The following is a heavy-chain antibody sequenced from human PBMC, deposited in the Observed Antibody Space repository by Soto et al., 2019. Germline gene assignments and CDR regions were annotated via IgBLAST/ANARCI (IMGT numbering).Heavy chain of an antibody. CDR1: GYRFSNYG. CDR3: ARDKILVSATSDLAL. J-gene: IGHJ4*02. V-gene: IGHV1-18*04. Sequence: GASVKVSCKASGYRFSNYGISWVRQAPGQGLEWMGWITPFNSNTHYAQRFQGRVTLTTETSPSTAYMELGSLTSDDTAVYYCARDKILVSATSDLALWAQGTQVTVSS. CDR2: ITPFNSNT. D-gene: IGHD1-26*01.